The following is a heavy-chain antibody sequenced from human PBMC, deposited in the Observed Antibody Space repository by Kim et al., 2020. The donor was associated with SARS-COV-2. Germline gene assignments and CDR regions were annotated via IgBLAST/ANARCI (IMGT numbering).Heavy chain of an antibody. V-gene: IGHV4-31*02. D-gene: IGHD5-18*01. Sequence: PSLTSRVTQSVDTSKTQFTLKLGSETAADTAVYYCARETDTAMIWFDPWGQGTLVTVSS. CDR3: ARETDTAMIWFDP. J-gene: IGHJ5*02.